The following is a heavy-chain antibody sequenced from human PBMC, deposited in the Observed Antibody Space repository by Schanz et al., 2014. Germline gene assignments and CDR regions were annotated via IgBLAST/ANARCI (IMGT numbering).Heavy chain of an antibody. D-gene: IGHD4-17*01. J-gene: IGHJ4*02. V-gene: IGHV1-18*01. Sequence: QVQLVQSGAEVKKPGASVRVSCKLSGYAFTTYGISWVRQAPGQGPEFMGWISPYNGNTNYAQKFQGRVTITADRSTSTAYMELSSLRSEDTAVYYCARGYGDSPTDFWGQGTLVTVSS. CDR1: GYAFTTYG. CDR2: ISPYNGNT. CDR3: ARGYGDSPTDF.